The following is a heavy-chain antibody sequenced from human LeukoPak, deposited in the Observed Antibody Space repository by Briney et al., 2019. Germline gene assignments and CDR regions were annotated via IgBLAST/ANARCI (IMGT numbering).Heavy chain of an antibody. V-gene: IGHV3-30-3*01. CDR2: ISYDGSNK. Sequence: GGSLRLSCAASGFTFSSYAMHWVRQAPGKGLEWVAVISYDGSNKYYADSVKGRFTISRDNSRNTLYLQMNSLRAEDTAVYYCARGGDYWGQGTLVTVSS. CDR1: GFTFSSYA. CDR3: ARGGDY. D-gene: IGHD1-26*01. J-gene: IGHJ4*02.